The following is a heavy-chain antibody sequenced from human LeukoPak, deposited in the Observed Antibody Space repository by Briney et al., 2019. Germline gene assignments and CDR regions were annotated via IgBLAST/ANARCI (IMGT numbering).Heavy chain of an antibody. J-gene: IGHJ4*02. V-gene: IGHV3-23*01. D-gene: IGHD4-17*01. Sequence: GGTLRLSCAASGFTFSSYGMSWVRQAPGKGLERVSAISGSGGSTYYADSVKGRFTISRDNSKNTLYLQMNSLRAEDTAVYYCAKEHDYGDYELHYWGQGTLVTVSS. CDR3: AKEHDYGDYELHY. CDR2: ISGSGGST. CDR1: GFTFSSYG.